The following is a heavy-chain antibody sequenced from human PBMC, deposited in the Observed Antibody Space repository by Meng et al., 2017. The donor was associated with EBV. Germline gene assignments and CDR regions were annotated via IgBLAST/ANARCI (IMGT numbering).Heavy chain of an antibody. CDR1: GYTFTGYY. V-gene: IGHV1-2*06. D-gene: IGHD6-19*01. CDR2: INPNSGGT. Sequence: QVQLLRAEAEVKKTGAAVKAPCKASGYTFTGYYMHWVGQAPVQGLEWMGRINPNSGGTNYAQKFQGRVTMTRDTSISTAYMELSRLRSDDTAVYYCARVGIAVAGTGDYWGQGTLVTVSS. CDR3: ARVGIAVAGTGDY. J-gene: IGHJ4*02.